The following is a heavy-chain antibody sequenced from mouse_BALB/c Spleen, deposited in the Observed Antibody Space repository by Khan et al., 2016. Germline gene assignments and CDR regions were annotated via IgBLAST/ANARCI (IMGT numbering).Heavy chain of an antibody. CDR2: INTYTGEP. V-gene: IGHV9-3-1*01. CDR1: GYTFTNYG. J-gene: IGHJ3*01. Sequence: QVQLQQSGPELKKPGETVKISCKASGYTFTNYGMNWVKQAPGKGLKWMGWINTYTGEPTYADDFKGRFAFSLQTSASTAYLQINNLKHEDTATYVWAIGGDYGGFASWGQGTLVTVSA. D-gene: IGHD2-13*01. CDR3: AIGGDYGGFAS.